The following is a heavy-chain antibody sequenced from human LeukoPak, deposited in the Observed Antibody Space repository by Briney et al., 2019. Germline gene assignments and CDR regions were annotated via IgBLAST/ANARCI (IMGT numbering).Heavy chain of an antibody. CDR3: ARVSSYILTGNHYYYMDV. J-gene: IGHJ6*03. Sequence: SETLSLTCAVYGGSFSGYYWSWIRQPPGKGLEWIGEINHSGSTNYNPSLKSRVTISVDTSKNQFSLKLSSVTAADTAVYYCARVSSYILTGNHYYYMDVWGKGATVTVSS. D-gene: IGHD3-9*01. V-gene: IGHV4-34*01. CDR2: INHSGST. CDR1: GGSFSGYY.